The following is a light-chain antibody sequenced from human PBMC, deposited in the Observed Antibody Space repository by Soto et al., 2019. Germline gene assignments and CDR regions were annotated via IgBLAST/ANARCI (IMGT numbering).Light chain of an antibody. CDR3: LQHADSPFT. J-gene: IGKJ2*01. Sequence: DIQMTQSPSSLSASVGDRVTITCRARQDIRHALGWYQQKPGKVPKRLIYSASSLQNGVPSRFSGSGSETVFTLTISSLQPDDFATYFCLQHADSPFTFGQGTRLEI. CDR1: QDIRHA. V-gene: IGKV1-17*01. CDR2: SAS.